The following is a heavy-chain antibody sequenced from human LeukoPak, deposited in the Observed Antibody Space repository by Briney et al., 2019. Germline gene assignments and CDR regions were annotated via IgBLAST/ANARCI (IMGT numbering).Heavy chain of an antibody. CDR1: GFTFRGAA. D-gene: IGHD5-24*01. V-gene: IGHV3-23*01. CDR3: AKDIQLST. J-gene: IGHJ3*01. CDR2: ISSSGNNA. Sequence: GGSLRLSCAVSGFTFRGAAMTWVRQAPGKGLEWVSLISSSGNNAYYADSVKGRFTISRDNAKNTLSLQMNSLRVEDTAIYYCAKDIQLSTWGLGTRVTVSS.